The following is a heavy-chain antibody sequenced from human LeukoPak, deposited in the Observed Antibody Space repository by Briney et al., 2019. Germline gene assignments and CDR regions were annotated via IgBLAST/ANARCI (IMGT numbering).Heavy chain of an antibody. CDR3: ARDYGDCSSTSCYDQPHFDY. Sequence: GGSLRLSCAASGFTVSSNYMSWVRQAPGKGLEWVSVIYSGGSTYYADSAKGRFTISRDNSKNTLYLQMNSLRAEDTAVYYCARDYGDCSSTSCYDQPHFDYWGQGTLVTVSS. CDR1: GFTVSSNY. CDR2: IYSGGST. V-gene: IGHV3-53*01. J-gene: IGHJ4*02. D-gene: IGHD2-2*01.